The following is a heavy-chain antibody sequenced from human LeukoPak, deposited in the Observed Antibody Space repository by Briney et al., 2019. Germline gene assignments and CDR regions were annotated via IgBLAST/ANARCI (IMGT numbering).Heavy chain of an antibody. D-gene: IGHD2-15*01. CDR1: GFAFHDHA. V-gene: IGHV3-43*02. CDR2: ISGDGKTI. Sequence: PGGSLRLSCTASGFAFHDHAMHWVRQVPGKGLEWVSLISGDGKTIYYADSVKGRFTISRDNSKDSLYLQMNSLRNEDTAFYYCAKSTRPSTPYNCFDSWGQGALVTVSS. CDR3: AKSTRPSTPYNCFDS. J-gene: IGHJ5*01.